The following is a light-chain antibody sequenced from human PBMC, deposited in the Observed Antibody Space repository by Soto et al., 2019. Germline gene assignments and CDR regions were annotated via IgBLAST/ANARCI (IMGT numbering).Light chain of an antibody. Sequence: QSALTQPASVSGSHGQSITISCTGTSSDVGAYDFVSWYQHYPGKAPKLVTFDVTHRPPGISDRFSGSKSANTASLTISCLQAEDVAFYYCCSYTTRSTLVFGGGTKLTVL. V-gene: IGLV2-14*01. CDR1: SSDVGAYDF. CDR3: CSYTTRSTLV. CDR2: DVT. J-gene: IGLJ2*01.